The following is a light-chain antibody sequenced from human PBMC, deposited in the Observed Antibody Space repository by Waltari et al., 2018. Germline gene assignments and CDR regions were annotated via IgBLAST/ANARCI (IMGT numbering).Light chain of an antibody. CDR1: HSNIGNNY. CDR3: GTWDSSLSGAV. CDR2: EDS. V-gene: IGLV1-51*02. Sequence: QSVLTQPPSVSAAPGQRVTISCSGGHSNIGNNYVSWYRQFPGTAPKLLLYEDSERPSGVPGRFSGSKSGTSATLDITGLQAGDEADYYCGTWDSSLSGAVFGGGTHLTVL. J-gene: IGLJ7*01.